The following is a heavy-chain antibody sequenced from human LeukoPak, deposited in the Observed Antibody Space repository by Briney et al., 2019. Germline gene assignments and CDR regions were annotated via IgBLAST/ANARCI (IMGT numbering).Heavy chain of an antibody. CDR3: AKDQGHSPVR. CDR2: ISGSATGGNT. Sequence: GGSLRLSCAASGFTFSTYAMSWVRQAPGKGLEWVSAISGSATGGNTYYADSVKGRFTISRDNSKNTLYLQMNSLRAEDTAVYYCAKDQGHSPVRWGQGTLVTVSS. CDR1: GFTFSTYA. V-gene: IGHV3-23*01. J-gene: IGHJ4*02. D-gene: IGHD6-13*01.